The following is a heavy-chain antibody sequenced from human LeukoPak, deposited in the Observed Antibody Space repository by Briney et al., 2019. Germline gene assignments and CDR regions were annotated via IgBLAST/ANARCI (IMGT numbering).Heavy chain of an antibody. Sequence: PSETLSLTCTVSGGSISSGGYYWSWIRQHPGKGLECIGTIYYSGTTYYNPSLKSRVTISVDMSKNQFSLRLSSVTAADTAVYYCAKHQTYYYDSSGYPIDNWGQGTLVTVSS. V-gene: IGHV4-39*01. CDR1: GGSISSGGYY. CDR3: AKHQTYYYDSSGYPIDN. D-gene: IGHD3-22*01. J-gene: IGHJ4*02. CDR2: IYYSGTT.